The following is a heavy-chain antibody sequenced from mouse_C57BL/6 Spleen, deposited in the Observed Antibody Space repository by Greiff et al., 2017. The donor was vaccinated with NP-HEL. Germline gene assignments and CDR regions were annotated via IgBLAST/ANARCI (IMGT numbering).Heavy chain of an antibody. D-gene: IGHD1-1*01. V-gene: IGHV1-20*01. CDR1: GYSFTGYF. J-gene: IGHJ4*01. Sequence: VQLQQSGPELVKPGDSVKISCKASGYSFTGYFMNWVMQSHGKSLEWIGRINPYNGDTFYNQKFKGKATLTVDKSSSTAHMELRSLTSEDSAVYYCARSGSRYYYAMDYWGQGTSVTVSS. CDR2: INPYNGDT. CDR3: ARSGSRYYYAMDY.